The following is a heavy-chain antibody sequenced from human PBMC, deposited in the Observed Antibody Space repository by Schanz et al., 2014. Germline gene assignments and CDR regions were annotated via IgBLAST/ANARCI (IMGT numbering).Heavy chain of an antibody. CDR3: AKDRLYSTSWSYLEE. CDR2: INGNGGIT. CDR1: GFTFFGSFA. V-gene: IGHV3-23*01. D-gene: IGHD6-13*01. J-gene: IGHJ1*01. Sequence: EVKLLESGGGLVQPGGSLRLSCVASGFTFFGSFAMSWVRQAPGKGLEWVSAINGNGGITYYADPVKGRFTISRDNSKNTLYLQMKSLRVEDTAVYYCAKDRLYSTSWSYLEEWGLGTPVIVSS.